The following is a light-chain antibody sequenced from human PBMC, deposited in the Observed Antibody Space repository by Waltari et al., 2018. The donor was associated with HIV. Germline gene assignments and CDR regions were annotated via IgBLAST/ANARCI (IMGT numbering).Light chain of an antibody. CDR2: DDS. Sequence: SYVLAQPPSVSVAPGQTARITCGGDNIGRKSVYWYQQKPGQATLLVVYDDSDRPSGIPERFSGSNSGNTATLTISRVEAGDEADYYCQVWDSSSDDWVFGGGTKVTVL. CDR1: NIGRKS. J-gene: IGLJ3*02. CDR3: QVWDSSSDDWV. V-gene: IGLV3-21*02.